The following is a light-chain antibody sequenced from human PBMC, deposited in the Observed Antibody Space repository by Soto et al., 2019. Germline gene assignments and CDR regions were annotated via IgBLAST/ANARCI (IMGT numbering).Light chain of an antibody. J-gene: IGKJ2*01. CDR2: AAS. V-gene: IGKV3D-15*01. CDR1: QSIGIK. Sequence: EIVVTQSPGTLSVSPGERATLSCRASQSIGIKLTWFQQKPGHAPRLLIFAASTRAAGIPAKFSGSGSGTDFTLTISSLQSEDFAVYYCQHYYSWPHNFGQGIKLEIK. CDR3: QHYYSWPHN.